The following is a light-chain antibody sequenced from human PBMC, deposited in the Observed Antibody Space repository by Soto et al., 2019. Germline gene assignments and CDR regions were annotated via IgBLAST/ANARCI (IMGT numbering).Light chain of an antibody. CDR1: QGISSY. CDR2: AAS. Sequence: AIRMTQPPSSHSASTGDRVTMTCRASQGISSYLAWYQQKPGKAPKLLIYAASTLQSGVPSRFSGSGSGTDFTLTISCLQSEDFATYYCQQYYSYPMYTFGQGTKLEIK. J-gene: IGKJ2*01. V-gene: IGKV1-8*01. CDR3: QQYYSYPMYT.